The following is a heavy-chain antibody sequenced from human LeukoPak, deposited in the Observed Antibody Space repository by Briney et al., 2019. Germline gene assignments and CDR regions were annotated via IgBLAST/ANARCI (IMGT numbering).Heavy chain of an antibody. Sequence: SETLSLTCAVYGGSFSGYYWSWIRQPPGKGLEWIGEINHSGSTNYNPSLKSRVTISVDTSKNQFSLKLSSVTAANTAVYYCARKALRITIFGVVIRGCYFDYWGQGTLVTVSS. V-gene: IGHV4-34*01. CDR1: GGSFSGYY. J-gene: IGHJ4*02. CDR2: INHSGST. D-gene: IGHD3-3*01. CDR3: ARKALRITIFGVVIRGCYFDY.